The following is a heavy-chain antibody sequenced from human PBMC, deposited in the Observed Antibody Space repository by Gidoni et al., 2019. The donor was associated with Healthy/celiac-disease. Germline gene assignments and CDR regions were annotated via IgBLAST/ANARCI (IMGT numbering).Heavy chain of an antibody. J-gene: IGHJ2*01. Sequence: QVQLVESGGGVVQPGRSLRLSCAASGFTFSSYGMHWVRKAPGKGLEWVAVIWYDGSNKYYADSVKGRFTISRDNSKNTLYLQMNSLRAEDTAVYYCARDGGGRALRGDWYFDLWGRGTLVTVSS. CDR1: GFTFSSYG. CDR2: IWYDGSNK. CDR3: ARDGGGRALRGDWYFDL. V-gene: IGHV3-33*01. D-gene: IGHD3-10*01.